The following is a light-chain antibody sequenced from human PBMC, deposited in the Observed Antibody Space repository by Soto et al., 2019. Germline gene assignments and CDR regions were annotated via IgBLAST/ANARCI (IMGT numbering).Light chain of an antibody. CDR1: QSVGNN. CDR3: QQYNDWPLT. Sequence: DIVMTQSPATLSVSPGARVTLSCRASQSVGNNLAWYQQKPGQAPSLLIYGAFTRATGIPARFSGTGSGTEFTLTISSLQSEDFALYYCQQYNDWPLTFGQGTKVDIK. J-gene: IGKJ1*01. V-gene: IGKV3-15*01. CDR2: GAF.